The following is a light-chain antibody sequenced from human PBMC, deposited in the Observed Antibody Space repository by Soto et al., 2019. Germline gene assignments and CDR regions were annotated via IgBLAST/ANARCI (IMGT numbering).Light chain of an antibody. Sequence: QSVLTQPASVSGSPGQSITISCTGTSSDVGSYNLVSWYQHHPGKAPKLMIYEGSKRPSGVSNRFSGSKSGNTASLTISGLQAEDEADYYCCSYAGSSNYVFGNGAKVTV. CDR1: SSDVGSYNL. V-gene: IGLV2-23*01. CDR2: EGS. J-gene: IGLJ1*01. CDR3: CSYAGSSNYV.